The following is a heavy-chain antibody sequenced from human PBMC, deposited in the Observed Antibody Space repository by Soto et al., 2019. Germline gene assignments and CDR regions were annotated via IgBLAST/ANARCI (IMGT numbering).Heavy chain of an antibody. CDR3: ARYRQWELLGAIDY. V-gene: IGHV4-39*01. CDR2: IYYSGST. J-gene: IGHJ4*02. CDR1: GGSISSSSYY. Sequence: QLQLQESGPGLVKPSETLSLTCTVSGGSISSSSYYWGWIRQPPGKGLEWIGSIYYSGSTYYNPSLKSRVTISVDTSKNQFSLKLSSVTAADMAVYYCARYRQWELLGAIDYWGQGTLVTVSS. D-gene: IGHD1-26*01.